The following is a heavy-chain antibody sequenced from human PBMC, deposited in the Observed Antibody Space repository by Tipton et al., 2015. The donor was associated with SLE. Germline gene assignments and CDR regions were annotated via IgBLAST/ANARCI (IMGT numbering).Heavy chain of an antibody. J-gene: IGHJ4*02. Sequence: TLSLTCSVSGGSISPYYWNWIRQSPGKGLEWIGYIYYKGSTDYNPSLKSRVTISVDTSKNRFSLKLTSVSAADTAVYYCARGLFPWELFYWGQGTLVTVSS. D-gene: IGHD1-26*01. V-gene: IGHV4-59*01. CDR1: GGSISPYY. CDR3: ARGLFPWELFY. CDR2: IYYKGST.